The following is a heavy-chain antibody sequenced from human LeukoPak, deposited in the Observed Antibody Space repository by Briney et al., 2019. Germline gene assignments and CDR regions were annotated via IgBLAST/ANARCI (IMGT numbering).Heavy chain of an antibody. CDR3: ARGFPVTRGYSYGPIDY. CDR1: GGSISSSSYY. Sequence: PSETLSLTCTVSGGSISSSSYYWGWIRQPPGKGLEWIGGIYYSGSTYYNPSLKSRVTISVDTSKNQFSLKLSSVTAADTAVYYCARGFPVTRGYSYGPIDYWGQGTLVTVSS. J-gene: IGHJ4*02. D-gene: IGHD5-18*01. V-gene: IGHV4-39*01. CDR2: IYYSGST.